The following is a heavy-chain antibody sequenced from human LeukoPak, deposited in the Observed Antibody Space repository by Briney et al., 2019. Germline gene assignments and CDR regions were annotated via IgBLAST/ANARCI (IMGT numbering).Heavy chain of an antibody. CDR1: GGSISSYY. CDR2: IYTSGST. V-gene: IGHV4-4*07. J-gene: IGHJ4*02. D-gene: IGHD2-15*01. Sequence: SETLSLTCTVSGGSISSYYWSWIRQPAGKGLEWIGRIYTSGSTNYNPSLKSRVTMSVDTSKNQFSLKLSSVTAADTAVYYCARDASGIAGYCSGGSCYSGFVYWGQGTLVTVSS. CDR3: ARDASGIAGYCSGGSCYSGFVY.